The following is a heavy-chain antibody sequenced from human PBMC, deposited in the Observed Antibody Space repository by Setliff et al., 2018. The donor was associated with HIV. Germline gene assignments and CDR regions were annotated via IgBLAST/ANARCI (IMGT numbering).Heavy chain of an antibody. CDR3: ARGPLLGDAYDL. CDR1: GFIFSDYF. CDR2: ISSSGTTI. V-gene: IGHV3-11*01. J-gene: IGHJ3*01. Sequence: GGSLRLSCEASGFIFSDYFMTWIRQAPGKGLEWLSYISSSGTTIRYADSVKGRFTISRDNAQKSLYLQMNSLRAEDTAVYYCARGPLLGDAYDLWGQGTMVT.